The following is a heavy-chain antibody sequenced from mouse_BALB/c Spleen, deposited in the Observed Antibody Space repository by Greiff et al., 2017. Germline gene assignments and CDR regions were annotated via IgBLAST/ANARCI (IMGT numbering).Heavy chain of an antibody. J-gene: IGHJ1*01. V-gene: IGHV1-69*02. Sequence: QVQLQQPGAELVKPGASVKLSCKASGYTFTSYWMHWVKQRPGQGLEWIGEIDPSDSYTNYNQKFKGKATLTVDKSSSTAYMQLSSLTSEDSAVYYCAMDYYYGSSHWYFEGWGGGTTVTVSS. D-gene: IGHD1-1*01. CDR3: AMDYYYGSSHWYFEG. CDR1: GYTFTSYW. CDR2: IDPSDSYT.